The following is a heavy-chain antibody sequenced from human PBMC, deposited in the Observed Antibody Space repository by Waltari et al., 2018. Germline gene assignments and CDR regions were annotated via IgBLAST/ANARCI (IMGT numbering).Heavy chain of an antibody. CDR3: ARSHTHFWSGYYGWDNWFDP. Sequence: QVQLQESGPGLVKPSETLSLTCTVSGGSISSHYWRWIRQPPGKGLEWIGYIYYSGSTNYNPSLKSRVTISVDTSKNQFSLKLSSVTAADTAVYYCARSHTHFWSGYYGWDNWFDPWGQGTLVTVSS. J-gene: IGHJ5*02. V-gene: IGHV4-59*11. CDR1: GGSISSHY. CDR2: IYYSGST. D-gene: IGHD3-3*02.